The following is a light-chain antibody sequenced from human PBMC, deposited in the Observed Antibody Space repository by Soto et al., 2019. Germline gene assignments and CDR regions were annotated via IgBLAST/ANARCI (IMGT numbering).Light chain of an antibody. CDR2: DAS. J-gene: IGKJ1*01. CDR1: QIIGLY. V-gene: IGKV3-11*01. Sequence: EIQLTQSPSTLSASAGERATLACRASQIIGLYIAWYQEKPGQAATLLIFDASQTANGIPARCRGSGSGTKYTISIISIVHEDVAVYYCQQSNDRPRWTFGQGTKVDIK. CDR3: QQSNDRPRWT.